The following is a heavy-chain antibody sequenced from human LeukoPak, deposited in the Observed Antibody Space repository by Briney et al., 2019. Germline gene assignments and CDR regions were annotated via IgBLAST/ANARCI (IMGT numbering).Heavy chain of an antibody. CDR3: AKDHGDWSFDY. D-gene: IGHD4-17*01. CDR1: GFTFSSYA. CDR2: ISYDGSNK. J-gene: IGHJ4*02. V-gene: IGHV3-30-3*01. Sequence: GRSLRLSCAASGFTFSSYAMHWVRQAPGKGLEWVAVISYDGSNKYYADSVKGRFTISRDNSKNTLYLQMTSLRAADTAVYYCAKDHGDWSFDYWGQGTLVTVSS.